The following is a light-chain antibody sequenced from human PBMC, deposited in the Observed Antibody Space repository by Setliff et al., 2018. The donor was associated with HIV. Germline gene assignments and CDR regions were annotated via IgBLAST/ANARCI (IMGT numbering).Light chain of an antibody. J-gene: IGLJ1*01. CDR2: DDN. Sequence: SYELTQPPSVSVAPGKTARITCGGNNIGSKSVHWYQQKPGQAPVLVVYDDNDRPSGIPERFSGSNSGNTATLTISRVEAGDEADYYCQGWDSSSDHHVFGTGTKVTVL. CDR1: NIGSKS. CDR3: QGWDSSSDHHV. V-gene: IGLV3-21*03.